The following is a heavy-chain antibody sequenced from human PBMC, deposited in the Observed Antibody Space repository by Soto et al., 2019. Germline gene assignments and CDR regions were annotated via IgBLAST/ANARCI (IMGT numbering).Heavy chain of an antibody. CDR1: GFTFSSYS. Sequence: GGSLRLSCAASGFTFSSYSMNWVRQAPGKGLEWVSSISSSSSYIYYADSVKGRFTISRDNAKNSLYLQMNSLRAEDTAVYYCARAGKRNLEWLLQFDPWGQGTLVTVSS. CDR2: ISSSSSYI. J-gene: IGHJ5*02. CDR3: ARAGKRNLEWLLQFDP. D-gene: IGHD3-3*01. V-gene: IGHV3-21*01.